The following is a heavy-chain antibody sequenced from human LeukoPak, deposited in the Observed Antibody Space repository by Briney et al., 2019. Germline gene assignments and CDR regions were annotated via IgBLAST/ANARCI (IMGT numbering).Heavy chain of an antibody. CDR1: GFTFSDYY. CDR3: AKEPRRIWSGYYSSFFDY. V-gene: IGHV3-11*01. J-gene: IGHJ4*02. D-gene: IGHD3-3*01. Sequence: PGGSLRLSCAASGFTFSDYYMSWIRQAPGKGLEWVSYISSSGSTIYYADSVKGRFTISRDNSKNTLYLQMNSLRAEDTAVYYCAKEPRRIWSGYYSSFFDYWGQGTLVTVSS. CDR2: ISSSGSTI.